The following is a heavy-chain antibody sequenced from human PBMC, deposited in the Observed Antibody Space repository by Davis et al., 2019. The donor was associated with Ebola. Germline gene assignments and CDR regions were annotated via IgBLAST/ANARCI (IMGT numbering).Heavy chain of an antibody. D-gene: IGHD5-18*01. J-gene: IGHJ4*02. V-gene: IGHV1-69*13. CDR3: ATETPMTRYFGY. CDR1: GGTFSSYT. CDR2: IIPVSGVP. Sequence: SVKVSCKASGGTFSSYTITWVRQAPGQGLDWMGGIIPVSGVPKYAQDFQGRVTITADESTSTAYMQLNSLRSEDTAVYYCATETPMTRYFGYWGQGTLVTVSS.